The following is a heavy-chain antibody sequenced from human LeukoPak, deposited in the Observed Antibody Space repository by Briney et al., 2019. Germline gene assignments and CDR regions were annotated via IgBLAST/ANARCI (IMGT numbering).Heavy chain of an antibody. D-gene: IGHD3-22*01. Sequence: ASVKVCFKASGYTFTGYYMHWVRQAPGQGLELMGFVNPKSGGTKYVQQFQGRANMTRDTSISTAHMELSRVRSDDTAVYCCARADYYDSSGYYYWFAPWGQGTLVTVSS. CDR2: VNPKSGGT. CDR3: ARADYYDSSGYYYWFAP. J-gene: IGHJ5*02. CDR1: GYTFTGYY. V-gene: IGHV1-2*02.